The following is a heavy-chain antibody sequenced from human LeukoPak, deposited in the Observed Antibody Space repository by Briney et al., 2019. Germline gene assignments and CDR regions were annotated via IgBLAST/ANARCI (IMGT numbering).Heavy chain of an antibody. J-gene: IGHJ1*01. D-gene: IGHD2-21*02. Sequence: PGGSLRLSCAASGFTFSSCAMSWVRQAPGKGLEWVSAISGSGIRTYYADSVKGRFTISRDNSKNTLYLQVNSLRAEDTAVYYCAITVDCRATTDCYSYFHHWGQGTLVTVSS. CDR2: ISGSGIRT. CDR1: GFTFSSCA. CDR3: AITVDCRATTDCYSYFHH. V-gene: IGHV3-23*01.